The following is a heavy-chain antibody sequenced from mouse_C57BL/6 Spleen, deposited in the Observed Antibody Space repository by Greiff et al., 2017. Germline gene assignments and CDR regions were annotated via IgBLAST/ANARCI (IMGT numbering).Heavy chain of an antibody. J-gene: IGHJ4*01. V-gene: IGHV5-9-1*02. D-gene: IGHD1-1*01. CDR1: GFTFSSYA. CDR3: TRDQGTTVVGGDYAMDD. Sequence: EVQLVESGEGLVKPGGSLKLSCAASGFTFSSYAMSWVRQTPEKRLEWVAYISSGGDYIYYADTVKGRFTISRDNARNTLYLQMSSLKSEDTAMYYCTRDQGTTVVGGDYAMDDWGQGTSVTVSS. CDR2: ISSGGDYI.